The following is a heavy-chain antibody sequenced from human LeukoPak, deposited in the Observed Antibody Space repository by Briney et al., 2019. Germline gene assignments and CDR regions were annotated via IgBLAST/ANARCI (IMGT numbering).Heavy chain of an antibody. Sequence: GGSLRLSCAASGLIFSDVWMSWVRQAPGKGLEWVGRIKRKTDGGTTDYAAPVKGRFTISRDDSKNTVYLQMNSLKTEDTAVYYCTTSPYDSSGYADYWGQGTLVTVSS. CDR1: GLIFSDVW. D-gene: IGHD3-22*01. J-gene: IGHJ4*02. CDR3: TTSPYDSSGYADY. CDR2: IKRKTDGGTT. V-gene: IGHV3-15*01.